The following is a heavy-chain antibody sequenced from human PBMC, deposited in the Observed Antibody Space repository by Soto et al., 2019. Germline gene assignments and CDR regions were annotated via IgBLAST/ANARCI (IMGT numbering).Heavy chain of an antibody. CDR3: AKDHYYDSSVYYAFSFDY. CDR2: ISGSGGST. D-gene: IGHD3-22*01. CDR1: GFTFSSYA. J-gene: IGHJ4*02. V-gene: IGHV3-23*01. Sequence: GGSLRLSCAASGFTFSSYAMSWVRQAPGKGLEWVSVISGSGGSTYYADSVKGRFTISRDNSKNTLYLQMNGLRAEDTAVYYCAKDHYYDSSVYYAFSFDYWGQGTLVTVSS.